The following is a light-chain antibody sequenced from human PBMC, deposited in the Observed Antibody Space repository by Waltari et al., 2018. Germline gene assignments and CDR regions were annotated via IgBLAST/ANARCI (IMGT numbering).Light chain of an antibody. J-gene: IGLJ2*01. CDR3: SSRELSGHVV. Sequence: SSDLTQNPAVSVALGQPVRITCQGANLRTFYGNWCRQKPGQPPELVIYGKNNRPSGIPDRFSASSSGNTASLIITGAQAEDEADYYCSSRELSGHVVFGGGTRLTVL. V-gene: IGLV3-19*01. CDR2: GKN. CDR1: NLRTFY.